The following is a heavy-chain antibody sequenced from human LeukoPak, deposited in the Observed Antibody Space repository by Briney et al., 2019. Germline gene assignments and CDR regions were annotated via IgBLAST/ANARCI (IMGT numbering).Heavy chain of an antibody. CDR2: IYYSGST. D-gene: IGHD1-26*01. Sequence: SETLSLTCTVSGGSISSYYWSWIRQPPGKGLEWTGYIYYSGSTNYNPSLKSRVTISVDTSKNQFSLKLSSVTAADTAVYYCARRRVTVGATSDAFDYWGQGTLVTVSS. J-gene: IGHJ4*02. CDR1: GGSISSYY. V-gene: IGHV4-59*08. CDR3: ARRRVTVGATSDAFDY.